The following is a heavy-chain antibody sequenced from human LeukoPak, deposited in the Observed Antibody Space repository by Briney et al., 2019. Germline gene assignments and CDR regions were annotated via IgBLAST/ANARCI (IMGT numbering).Heavy chain of an antibody. J-gene: IGHJ6*02. V-gene: IGHV3-7*01. D-gene: IGHD3-3*01. Sequence: GSLRLSCAASGFTLSSYWMSWVRPAPGKGLEWVANIRQDGSEKYYVGSVKGRFTISRDNAKNSLYLQMNSLRAEDTAVYYCARDVPYYDFWSGYYWRSNGMDVWGQGTTVTVSS. CDR1: GFTLSSYW. CDR3: ARDVPYYDFWSGYYWRSNGMDV. CDR2: IRQDGSEK.